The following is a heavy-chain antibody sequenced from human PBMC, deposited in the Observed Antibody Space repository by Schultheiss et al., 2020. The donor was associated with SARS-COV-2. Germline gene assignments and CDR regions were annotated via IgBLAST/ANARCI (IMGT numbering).Heavy chain of an antibody. V-gene: IGHV4-38-2*01. CDR3: ARVVGGPTFEAFFGMDV. J-gene: IGHJ6*02. D-gene: IGHD1-26*01. CDR2: IYHSGST. CDR1: GYSISSGYY. Sequence: SETLSLTCAVSGYSISSGYYWGWIRQPPGKGLEWIGSIYHSGSTYYNPSLKSRVTISVDTSKNQFSLKLSSVTAADTAVYYCARVVGGPTFEAFFGMDVWGQGTTVTVSS.